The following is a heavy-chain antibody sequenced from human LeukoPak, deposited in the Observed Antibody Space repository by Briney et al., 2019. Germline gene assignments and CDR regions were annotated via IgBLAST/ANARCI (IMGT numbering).Heavy chain of an antibody. V-gene: IGHV3-21*01. CDR2: ISSSSSYI. CDR1: GGSISSSSYY. CDR3: ARDLYSSSSVWFDP. J-gene: IGHJ5*02. Sequence: PSETLSLTCTVSGGSISSSSYYWGWVRQAPGKGLEWVSSISSSSSYIYYADSVKGRFTISRDNAKNSLYLQMNSLRAEDTAVYYCARDLYSSSSVWFDPWGQGTLVTVSS. D-gene: IGHD6-6*01.